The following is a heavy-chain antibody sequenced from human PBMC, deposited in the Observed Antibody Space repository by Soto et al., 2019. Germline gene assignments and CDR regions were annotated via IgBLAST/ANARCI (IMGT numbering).Heavy chain of an antibody. J-gene: IGHJ4*02. D-gene: IGHD5-12*01. Sequence: EVQLVESGGGLVQPGGSLRLSCAASGFTFSDHYMDWVRQAPGKGLEWIGRIKNKPKSYTTQYAASVKGRFTISRDDSINSPHLQMESLRADDTDVYYCARYIVAPKDLDYWGQGTLVTVSS. CDR1: GFTFSDHY. CDR3: ARYIVAPKDLDY. CDR2: IKNKPKSYTT. V-gene: IGHV3-72*01.